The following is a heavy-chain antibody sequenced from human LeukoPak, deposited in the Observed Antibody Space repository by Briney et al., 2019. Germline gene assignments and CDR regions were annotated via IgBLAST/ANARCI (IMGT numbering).Heavy chain of an antibody. V-gene: IGHV4-31*03. Sequence: PSETLSLTCTVSGGSISSGGYYWSWIRQHPGKGLEWIGYIYYSGSTYYNPSLKSRVAISVDTSKNQISLKLSSVTAADTAVYYCARDTIMVRGVMSVGSDYYYGMDVWGQGITVTVSS. CDR1: GGSISSGGYY. CDR2: IYYSGST. D-gene: IGHD3-10*01. CDR3: ARDTIMVRGVMSVGSDYYYGMDV. J-gene: IGHJ6*02.